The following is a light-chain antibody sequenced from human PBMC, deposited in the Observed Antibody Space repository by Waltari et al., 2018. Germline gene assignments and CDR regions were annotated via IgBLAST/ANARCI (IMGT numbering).Light chain of an antibody. CDR3: ATWDGSLSAVV. CDR1: SLHTGGTL. CDR2: RND. Sequence: QSVVTQPPSAPGNPGQRATIPCPASSLHTGGTLVDWYQHLPGSTPKVLIFRNDRRPAGVPDRFSGSKSGTSASLDISGLRSEDEANYYCATWDGSLSAVVFGGGTKLTVL. J-gene: IGLJ2*01. V-gene: IGLV1-47*01.